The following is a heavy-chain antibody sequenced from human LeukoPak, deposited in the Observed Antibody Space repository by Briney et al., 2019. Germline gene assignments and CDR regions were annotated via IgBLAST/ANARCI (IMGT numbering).Heavy chain of an antibody. CDR1: GFTFSSYS. Sequence: GGSLRLSCAASGFTFSSYSMNWVRQAPGKGLEWVSYISSTSSYICYADSVKDRFTISRDNAKNSLYLQMNSLRPEDTAVYYCARDIVVVVANYYYYGMDVWGQGTTVTVSS. CDR2: ISSTSSYI. CDR3: ARDIVVVVANYYYYGMDV. J-gene: IGHJ6*02. V-gene: IGHV3-21*04. D-gene: IGHD2-15*01.